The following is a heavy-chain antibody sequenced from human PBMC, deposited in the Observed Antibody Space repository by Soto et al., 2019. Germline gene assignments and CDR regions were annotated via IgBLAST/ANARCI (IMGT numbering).Heavy chain of an antibody. V-gene: IGHV3-30*03. J-gene: IGHJ6*02. CDR3: ARDQLGKYYYYGMDV. Sequence: PGGSLRLSCAASGFTFNSYGMHWVRQAPGKGLEWVAVISYDGSNKYYADSVKGRFTISRDNSKNTLYLQMNSLRAEDTAVYYCARDQLGKYYYYGMDVWGQGTTVTVSS. CDR2: ISYDGSNK. CDR1: GFTFNSYG. D-gene: IGHD7-27*01.